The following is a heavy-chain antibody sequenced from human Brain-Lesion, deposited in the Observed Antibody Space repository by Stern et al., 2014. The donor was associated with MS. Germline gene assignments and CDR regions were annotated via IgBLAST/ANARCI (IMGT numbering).Heavy chain of an antibody. J-gene: IGHJ4*02. CDR1: GGSINSGDYH. Sequence: LVESGPGLVKPSQTLSLTCTVSGGSINSGDYHWTWIRQPPGKGLEWIGFITYSGTTYYKPSLQRRLTISVDTSKNQFSLKLRSVTAGDTAVYYCARSTVSAEYYFDYWGQGTLVTVSS. V-gene: IGHV4-30-4*01. D-gene: IGHD4-11*01. CDR2: ITYSGTT. CDR3: ARSTVSAEYYFDY.